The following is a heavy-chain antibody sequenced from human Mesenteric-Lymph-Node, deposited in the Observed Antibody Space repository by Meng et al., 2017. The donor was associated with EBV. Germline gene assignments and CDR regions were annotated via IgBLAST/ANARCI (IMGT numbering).Heavy chain of an antibody. CDR1: GDSIITGGHY. D-gene: IGHD4-17*01. CDR2: IFYTGST. J-gene: IGHJ5*02. V-gene: IGHV4-30-4*01. CDR3: ARDTNGDYGWVDP. Sequence: QVQLQEPGPGLVKPSQTPSLTCAVSGDSIITGGHYWTWIRQPPGKGLEWIGYIFYTGSTYYNPSLKSRVTISLDISKNQFSLNLTSVTAADTAVYYCARDTNGDYGWVDPWGQGTLVTVSS.